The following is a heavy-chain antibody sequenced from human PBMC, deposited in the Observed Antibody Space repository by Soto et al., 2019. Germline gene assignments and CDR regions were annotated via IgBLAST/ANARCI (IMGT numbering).Heavy chain of an antibody. CDR2: ISWNSGSI. J-gene: IGHJ4*02. Sequence: GGSLRLSCAASGFTFDDYAMHWVRQAPGKGLEWVSGISWNSGSIGYADSVKGRFTISRDNAKNSLYLQMNSLRAEDTALYYCAKDMSGRVYDSTMGSLGLFHYWGQGTLVTVSS. D-gene: IGHD3-22*01. V-gene: IGHV3-9*01. CDR3: AKDMSGRVYDSTMGSLGLFHY. CDR1: GFTFDDYA.